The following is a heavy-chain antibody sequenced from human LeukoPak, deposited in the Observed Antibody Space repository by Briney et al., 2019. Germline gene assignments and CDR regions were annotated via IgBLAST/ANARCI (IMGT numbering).Heavy chain of an antibody. D-gene: IGHD3-22*01. J-gene: IGHJ4*02. V-gene: IGHV3-33*01. CDR3: AREGGYYDSSEYYFDY. CDR2: IWYDGSNK. Sequence: GGSLRLSCAASGFTFSNYGMHWVRQAPGKGLEWVAVIWYDGSNKYYADSVKGRFTISRDNSKNTLYLQMNSLRAEDTAVYYCAREGGYYDSSEYYFDYWGQGTLVTVSS. CDR1: GFTFSNYG.